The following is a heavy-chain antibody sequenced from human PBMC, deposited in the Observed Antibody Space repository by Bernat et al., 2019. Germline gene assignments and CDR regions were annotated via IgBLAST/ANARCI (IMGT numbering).Heavy chain of an antibody. CDR2: INPSDGNT. CDR3: GRSLIQHFYYNGLDV. J-gene: IGHJ6*02. CDR1: GYTFTNFY. V-gene: IGHV1-46*01. D-gene: IGHD5-18*01. Sequence: QVQLVQSGAEVKKPGASVKVSCKASGYTFTNFYIHWVRQAPGQGLEWMGVINPSDGNTRYAQKFEYSISMTRDTSTSTVYMELNSLRSEDTAVYYGGRSLIQHFYYNGLDVWGQGTTVTVSS.